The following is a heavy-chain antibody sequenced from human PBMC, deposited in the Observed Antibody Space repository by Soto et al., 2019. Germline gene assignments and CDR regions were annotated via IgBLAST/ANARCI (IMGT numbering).Heavy chain of an antibody. CDR3: ARGRRTSPPNY. Sequence: SETLSLTCAVYGGSFXGYYWSWIRQPPGKGLEWIGEINHSGSTNYNPSLKSRVTISVDTSKNQFSLKLSSVTAADTAVYYCARGRRTSPPNYWGQGTLVTVSS. CDR2: INHSGST. D-gene: IGHD2-2*01. J-gene: IGHJ4*02. V-gene: IGHV4-34*01. CDR1: GGSFXGYY.